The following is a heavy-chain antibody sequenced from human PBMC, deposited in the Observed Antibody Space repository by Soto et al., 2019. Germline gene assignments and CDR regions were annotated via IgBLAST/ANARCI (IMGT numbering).Heavy chain of an antibody. Sequence: QLQLQESGSGLVKPSQTLSLTCAVSGGSISSGAYSWSWIRQPPGKGLEWIGYIYPSGKTYYNPSLSSRVTISIDTSKNQFSLKLNSVTAADTAVYFCARGGGQYYGMDVWGQGTTVTVSS. CDR2: IYPSGKT. D-gene: IGHD3-16*01. CDR3: ARGGGQYYGMDV. J-gene: IGHJ6*02. CDR1: GGSISSGAYS. V-gene: IGHV4-30-2*01.